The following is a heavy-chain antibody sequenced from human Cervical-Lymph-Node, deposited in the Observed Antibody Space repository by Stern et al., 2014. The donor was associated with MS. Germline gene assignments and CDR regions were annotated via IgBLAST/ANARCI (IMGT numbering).Heavy chain of an antibody. D-gene: IGHD6-19*01. J-gene: IGHJ4*02. CDR3: ARPHSPGWSYYFDF. CDR2: ICPGASDT. Sequence: EVQLEQSGAEVRKPGQTLTISCNISGYTFTAYWIAWVRKMHGKGMEWMGAICPGASDTRYSPSFQGHVAISVDTSIKTAYLQWSDLRSSDTAMYYCARPHSPGWSYYFDFWGQGTLVAVSS. CDR1: GYTFTAYW. V-gene: IGHV5-51*01.